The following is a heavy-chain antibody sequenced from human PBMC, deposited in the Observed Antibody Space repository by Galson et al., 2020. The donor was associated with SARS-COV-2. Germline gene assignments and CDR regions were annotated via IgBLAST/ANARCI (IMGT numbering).Heavy chain of an antibody. Sequence: ETSETLSLTCTVSGGSISSYYWSWIRQPPGKGLEWIGYIYYSGNTNYNPSLKSRVTISVDTSKNQFSLKLSSVTAADTAVYYCAGASTGYCSSTSCYSTPYYYYGMDVWGQGTTVTVSS. CDR1: GGSISSYY. J-gene: IGHJ6*02. V-gene: IGHV4-59*01. CDR3: AGASTGYCSSTSCYSTPYYYYGMDV. CDR2: IYYSGNT. D-gene: IGHD2-2*01.